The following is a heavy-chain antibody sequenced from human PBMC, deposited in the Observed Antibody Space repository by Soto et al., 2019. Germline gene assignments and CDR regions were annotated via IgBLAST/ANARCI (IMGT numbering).Heavy chain of an antibody. Sequence: ASVKVSCKASGYSFTTYGIIWVRQAPGQGLEWMGWISGYNGDTNNAQKFQDRVTMTIDRSTTTAYLELRSLTSDDAAVYYCAKNGHPPYYYYGMDVWG. J-gene: IGHJ6*02. CDR3: AKNGHPPYYYYGMDV. V-gene: IGHV1-18*01. CDR2: ISGYNGDT. D-gene: IGHD2-8*01. CDR1: GYSFTTYG.